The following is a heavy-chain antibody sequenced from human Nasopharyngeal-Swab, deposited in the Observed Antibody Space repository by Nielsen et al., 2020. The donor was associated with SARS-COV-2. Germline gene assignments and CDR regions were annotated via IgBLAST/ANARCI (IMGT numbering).Heavy chain of an antibody. D-gene: IGHD6-25*01. J-gene: IGHJ3*02. CDR3: ARGSGYRAFDI. V-gene: IGHV4-59*13. Sequence: PGKGLEWIGYIYYSGSTSYNPSLKSRVTISVDTSKNQFSLKVRSVTAADTAVYYCARGSGYRAFDIWGQGTMVTVSS. CDR2: IYYSGST.